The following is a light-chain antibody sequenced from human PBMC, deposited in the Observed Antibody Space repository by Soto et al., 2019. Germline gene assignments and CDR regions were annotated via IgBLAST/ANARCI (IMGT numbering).Light chain of an antibody. V-gene: IGKV1-6*01. J-gene: IGKJ1*01. Sequence: AIPMTQSPSSLSASVGDRVTITCRASQGIRNDLGWYQQKPGKAPKLLIYAASSLQSGVSSRFSGSGSGTDFTLIISSLQPEDFATYYCLQDYSYPWTFGQGTKVEI. CDR2: AAS. CDR3: LQDYSYPWT. CDR1: QGIRND.